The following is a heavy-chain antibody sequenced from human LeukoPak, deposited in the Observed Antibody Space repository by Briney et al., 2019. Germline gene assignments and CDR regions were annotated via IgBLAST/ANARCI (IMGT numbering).Heavy chain of an antibody. CDR2: IYYSGST. Sequence: SETLSLTCTVSGGSISSYYWSWIRQPPGKGLEWIGYIYYSGSTNYNPSLKGRVTISVDTSKNQFSLKLSSVTAADTAVYYCARDSYYYDSSGVPFDYWGQGTLVTVSS. J-gene: IGHJ4*02. CDR3: ARDSYYYDSSGVPFDY. CDR1: GGSISSYY. D-gene: IGHD3-22*01. V-gene: IGHV4-59*01.